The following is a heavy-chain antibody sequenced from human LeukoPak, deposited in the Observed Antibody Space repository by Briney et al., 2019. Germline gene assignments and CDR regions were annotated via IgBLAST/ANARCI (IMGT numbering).Heavy chain of an antibody. J-gene: IGHJ4*02. CDR1: GGSISSYY. V-gene: IGHV4-59*08. Sequence: SETLSLTCTVYGGSISSYYWSWIRQPPGKGLEWIGYIYYSGSTNYNPSLKSRVTISVDTSKNQFSLKLSSVTAADTAVYYCARHRIAAAGTFDYWGQGTLVTVSS. D-gene: IGHD6-13*01. CDR2: IYYSGST. CDR3: ARHRIAAAGTFDY.